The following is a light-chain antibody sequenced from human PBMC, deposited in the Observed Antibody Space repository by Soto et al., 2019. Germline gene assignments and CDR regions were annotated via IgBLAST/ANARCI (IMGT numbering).Light chain of an antibody. J-gene: IGKJ4*01. CDR3: QQFNAYPLT. V-gene: IGKV1-9*01. CDR2: GAS. CDR1: QGISDY. Sequence: DIQLTQSASFLTACVGDRVTISCRASQGISDYLAWYQQKPGKAPKLLIYGASTLQSGVPSRFSGSASGTEFTLTISSLQPEDFATYFCQQFNAYPLTFGGGTKLEIK.